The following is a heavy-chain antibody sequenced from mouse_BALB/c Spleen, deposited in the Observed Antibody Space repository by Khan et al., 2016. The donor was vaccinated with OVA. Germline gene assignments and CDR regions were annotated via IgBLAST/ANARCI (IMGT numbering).Heavy chain of an antibody. Sequence: QVQLKQSGAELAKPGASVKMSCKASGYTFTSYWMHWVKQRPGQGLEWIGYINPSSGYTEYNQNFKDKATLTADKSSSTAYMQLSSLTSEDSAVYYCARDRIDYWGQGTTHTVSS. CDR1: GYTFTSYW. V-gene: IGHV1-7*01. CDR3: ARDRIDY. CDR2: INPSSGYT. J-gene: IGHJ2*01.